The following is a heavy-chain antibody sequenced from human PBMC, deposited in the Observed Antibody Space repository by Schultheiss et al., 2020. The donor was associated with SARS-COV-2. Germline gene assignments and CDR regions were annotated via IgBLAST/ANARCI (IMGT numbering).Heavy chain of an antibody. D-gene: IGHD2-2*01. CDR3: ARDADRSSTSWKGDWFDP. CDR1: GDSISSYY. Sequence: SQTLSLTCTVSGDSISSYYWSWIRQPPGKGLEWIGEINHSGSTNYNPSLKSRVTISVDTSKNQFSLKLSSVTAADTAVYYCARDADRSSTSWKGDWFDPWGQGTLVTVSS. J-gene: IGHJ5*02. V-gene: IGHV4-59*01. CDR2: INHSGST.